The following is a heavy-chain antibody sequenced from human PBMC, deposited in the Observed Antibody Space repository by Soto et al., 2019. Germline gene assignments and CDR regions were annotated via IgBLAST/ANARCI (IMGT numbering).Heavy chain of an antibody. CDR2: ISGSGGST. J-gene: IGHJ5*02. CDR1: GFTFSSYA. V-gene: IGHV3-23*01. Sequence: ESGGGLVQPGGSLRLSCAASGFTFSSYAMSWVRQAPGKGLEWVSAISGSGGSTYYADSVKGRFTISRDNSKNTLYLQMNSLRAEDTAVYYCAARVYGDYGLNWFDPWGQGTLVTVSS. D-gene: IGHD4-17*01. CDR3: AARVYGDYGLNWFDP.